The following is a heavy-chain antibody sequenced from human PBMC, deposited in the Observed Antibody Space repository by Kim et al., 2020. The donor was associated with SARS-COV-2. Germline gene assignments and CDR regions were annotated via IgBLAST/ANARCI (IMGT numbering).Heavy chain of an antibody. V-gene: IGHV4-59*01. J-gene: IGHJ4*02. D-gene: IGHD3-10*01. CDR2: IYYSGST. Sequence: SETLSLTCTVSGGSISSYYWSWIRQPPGKGLEWIGYIYYSGSTNYNPSLKSRVTISVDTSKNQFSLKLSSVTAADTAVYYCATLEVSGTTDYWGQGTLVTVSS. CDR1: GGSISSYY. CDR3: ATLEVSGTTDY.